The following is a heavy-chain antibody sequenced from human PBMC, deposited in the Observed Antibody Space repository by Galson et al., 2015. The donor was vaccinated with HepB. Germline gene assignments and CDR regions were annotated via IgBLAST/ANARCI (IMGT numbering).Heavy chain of an antibody. CDR2: INPGGGST. J-gene: IGHJ4*02. CDR1: GYTFTRYH. V-gene: IGHV1-46*01. D-gene: IGHD1-26*01. Sequence: SVKVSCKASGYTFTRYHIHWVRQAPGQGLEWMGIINPGGGSTHYAQRFQGRVTMTSDTSTSTVYMELSSLRSEDTAVYYCARAPYSGNYYSNYWGQGTLVTVSS. CDR3: ARAPYSGNYYSNY.